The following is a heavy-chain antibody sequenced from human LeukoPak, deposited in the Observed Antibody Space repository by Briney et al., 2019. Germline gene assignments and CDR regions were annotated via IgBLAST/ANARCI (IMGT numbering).Heavy chain of an antibody. Sequence: GASVKVSCKASGYTFTSYYMHWVRQAPGQGLEWMGIINPSGGSTSYAQKFQGRVTMTRDTSTSTVYMELSSLRSEDTAVYYRARDITMIVVPTNRRPSAFDIWGQGTMVTVSS. CDR1: GYTFTSYY. D-gene: IGHD3-22*01. CDR2: INPSGGST. V-gene: IGHV1-46*01. CDR3: ARDITMIVVPTNRRPSAFDI. J-gene: IGHJ3*02.